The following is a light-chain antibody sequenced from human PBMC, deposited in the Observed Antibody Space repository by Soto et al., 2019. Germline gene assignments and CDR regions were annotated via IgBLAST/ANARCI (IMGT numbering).Light chain of an antibody. CDR3: SSYAGSKNYV. CDR2: EVS. J-gene: IGLJ1*01. V-gene: IGLV2-8*01. Sequence: QSVLTQPPSASGSPGQSVTISCTGTSSDVGGYNYVSWYQQHPGKAPKLIICEVSKRPSGVPDRFSGSKSGNTASLTVSGLQAEDEADYYCSSYAGSKNYVFGTGTKLTVL. CDR1: SSDVGGYNY.